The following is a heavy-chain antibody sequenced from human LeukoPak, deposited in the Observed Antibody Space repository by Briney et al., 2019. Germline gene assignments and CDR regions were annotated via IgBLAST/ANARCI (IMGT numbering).Heavy chain of an antibody. V-gene: IGHV3-74*01. CDR1: GFTFSSYW. CDR3: ARDISSGWSIYYYYYYYMDV. D-gene: IGHD6-19*01. CDR2: INSDGSST. J-gene: IGHJ6*03. Sequence: PGGSLRLSCAASGFTFSSYWMHWVRQAPGKGLVWVSRINSDGSSTSYADSVKGRFTISRDNAKNTLYLQMNSLRAEDTAVYYCARDISSGWSIYYYYYYYMDVWGKGTTVTVSS.